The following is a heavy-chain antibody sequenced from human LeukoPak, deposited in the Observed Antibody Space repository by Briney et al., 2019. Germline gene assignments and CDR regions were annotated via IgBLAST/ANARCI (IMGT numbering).Heavy chain of an antibody. CDR2: IYTSAST. D-gene: IGHD2-2*01. J-gene: IGHJ3*02. V-gene: IGHV4-4*09. CDR1: GSISSYY. CDR3: ARQKCTSTSCLTKNAFDI. Sequence: PSETLSLTCTVSGSISSYYWSWIRQPPGKGLEWIGYIYTSASTNYNPSLKSRVTISVDTSKNQFSLDLSSVTAADTAVYYCARQKCTSTSCLTKNAFDIWGQGTMVTVSS.